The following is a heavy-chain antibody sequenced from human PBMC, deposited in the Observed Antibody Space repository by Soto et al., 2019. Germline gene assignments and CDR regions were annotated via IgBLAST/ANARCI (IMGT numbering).Heavy chain of an antibody. CDR2: ISAYNGNT. J-gene: IGHJ6*02. V-gene: IGHV1-18*04. CDR3: ARQGYCTNGVCYNYYYYGMDV. CDR1: GYTFTSYG. D-gene: IGHD2-8*01. Sequence: ASVKVSCKASGYTFTSYGISWVRQAPGQGLEWMGWISAYNGNTNYAQKLQGRVTMTTDTSTSTAYMELRSLRSDDTAVYYCARQGYCTNGVCYNYYYYGMDVWGQGTTVTVSS.